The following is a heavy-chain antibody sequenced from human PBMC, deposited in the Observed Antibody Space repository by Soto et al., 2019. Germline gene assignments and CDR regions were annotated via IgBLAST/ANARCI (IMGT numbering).Heavy chain of an antibody. CDR3: ARNSGYYMFLYWFDP. Sequence: PSETLSLTCTVSGGSISSSSYYWGWIRQPPGKGLEWIGSIYYSGSTYYNPSLKSRVTISVDTSKNQFSLKLSSVTAADTAVYYCARNSGYYMFLYWFDPWGQGTLVTVSS. CDR1: GGSISSSSYY. CDR2: IYYSGST. J-gene: IGHJ5*02. V-gene: IGHV4-39*01. D-gene: IGHD3-9*01.